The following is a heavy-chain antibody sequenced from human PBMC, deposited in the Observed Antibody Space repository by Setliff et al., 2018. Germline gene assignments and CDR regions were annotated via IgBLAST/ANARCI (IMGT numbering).Heavy chain of an antibody. CDR3: ARGRFESLVHCSSTSCSYYYYYYMDV. V-gene: IGHV4-39*07. D-gene: IGHD2-2*01. Sequence: SETLSLTCTVSGASISSSTYYWGWIRQPPGKGLEWIGTIYSSGNAYYNSSLKSRVTISVDTSRNQFSLKLNSVTAADTAVYYCARGRFESLVHCSSTSCSYYYYYYMDVWGKGTTVTVSS. CDR2: IYSSGNA. J-gene: IGHJ6*03. CDR1: GASISSSTYY.